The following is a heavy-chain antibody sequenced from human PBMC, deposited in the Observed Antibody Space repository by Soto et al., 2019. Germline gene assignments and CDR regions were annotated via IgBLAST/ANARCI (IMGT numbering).Heavy chain of an antibody. J-gene: IGHJ6*02. CDR1: GFSFSTYS. CDR2: ISSRSYTI. CDR3: ARGGSSSDNGMDV. V-gene: IGHV3-48*02. Sequence: EVQLVESGGGLVQPGGSLRLSCAASGFSFSTYSMNWVRQAPGKGLEWVSYISSRSYTIYYVDSVKGRFTISRDNAKNSLYLQMSSLSDEDKAVYYCARGGSSSDNGMDVWGQGTTVTVSS. D-gene: IGHD6-6*01.